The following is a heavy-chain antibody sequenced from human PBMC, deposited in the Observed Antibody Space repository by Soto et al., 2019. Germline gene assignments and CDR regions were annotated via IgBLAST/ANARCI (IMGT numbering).Heavy chain of an antibody. V-gene: IGHV1-18*01. CDR3: ARDRSSSTL. D-gene: IGHD2-15*01. Sequence: GASVKVSCKASGYTFTNYGISWVRQAPGQGLEWMGWISAYNGNTDYAQKFQGRVTMTADTSTSTAYMELRSLRSDDTAVYWCARDRSSSTLWGQGTLVTVSS. J-gene: IGHJ4*02. CDR1: GYTFTNYG. CDR2: ISAYNGNT.